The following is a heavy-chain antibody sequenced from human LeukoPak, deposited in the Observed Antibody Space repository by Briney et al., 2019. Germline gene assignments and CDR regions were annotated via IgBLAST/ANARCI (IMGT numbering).Heavy chain of an antibody. CDR3: ARDGGSYDY. CDR2: IYYSGST. Sequence: KASETLSLTCTVSGGSISSGSYYWSWIRQPPGKGLEWVGTIYYSGSTNYNPSLKSRVTMSVDTSKNQFSLKLSSVTAADTAVYYCARDGGSYDYWGQGTLVTVSS. CDR1: GGSISSGSYY. J-gene: IGHJ4*02. D-gene: IGHD1-26*01. V-gene: IGHV4-39*07.